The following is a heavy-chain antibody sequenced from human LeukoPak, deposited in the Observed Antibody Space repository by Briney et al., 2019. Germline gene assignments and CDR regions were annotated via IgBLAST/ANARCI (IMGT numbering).Heavy chain of an antibody. CDR2: ISPYNGDT. D-gene: IGHD6-19*01. CDR3: ARAGSGSGWYFDY. J-gene: IGHJ4*02. CDR1: GYAFTGVG. Sequence: ASVKVSCKASGYAFTGVGITWVRQAPGQGLEWMGWISPYNGDTRYVQKLQGRVTMTTDTSTSTAYMELRSLRFDDTAVFYCARAGSGSGWYFDYWGQGTLVTVSS. V-gene: IGHV1-18*01.